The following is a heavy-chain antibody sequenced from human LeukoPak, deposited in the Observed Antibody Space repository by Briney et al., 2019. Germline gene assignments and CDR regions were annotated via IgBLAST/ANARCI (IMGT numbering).Heavy chain of an antibody. CDR1: GFTLSDYY. CDR2: IWYDGSII. CDR3: ARDQVTDIDYLHQ. V-gene: IGHV3-33*08. J-gene: IGHJ1*01. Sequence: GGSLRLLCAVSGFTLSDYYMSWIRQAPGKGLEWVSFIWYDGSIIHYADSVKGRFTISRDNSKNMLFLQMNSLGVEDTAVYYCARDQVTDIDYLHQWVQGTLVTVSS. D-gene: IGHD2-21*02.